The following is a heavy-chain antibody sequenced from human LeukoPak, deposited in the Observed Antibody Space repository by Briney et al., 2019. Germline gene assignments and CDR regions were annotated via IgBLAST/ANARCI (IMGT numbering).Heavy chain of an antibody. J-gene: IGHJ4*02. V-gene: IGHV3-66*01. CDR3: VREYDSSGYYYFDY. CDR2: IYSGGST. CDR1: GFTVTSNY. Sequence: GGSLRPSCAASGFTVTSNYTSWVRQAPGKGLEWVSAIYSGGSTYYADSVKGRFTISRDNSKNTQYIQMNSLRAEDTAVEYCVREYDSSGYYYFDYWGQGTLVTVSS. D-gene: IGHD3-22*01.